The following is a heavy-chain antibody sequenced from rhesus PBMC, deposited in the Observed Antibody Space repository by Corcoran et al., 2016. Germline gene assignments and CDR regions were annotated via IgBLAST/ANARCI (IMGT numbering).Heavy chain of an antibody. J-gene: IGHJ6*01. Sequence: QVQLQESGPGLVKPSETLSLTCAVSGGSISGSYWNWIRQPPGKGLEWIGYIGGSCGRPYYNPSLKSRVTISTDTAKDHVALKLRSVTAADTAVYYCAKLRRSGGYFTGGLDSWGQGLVVTVSS. CDR1: GGSISGSY. D-gene: IGHD3-28*01. CDR3: AKLRRSGGYFTGGLDS. CDR2: IGGSCGRP. V-gene: IGHV4-165*02.